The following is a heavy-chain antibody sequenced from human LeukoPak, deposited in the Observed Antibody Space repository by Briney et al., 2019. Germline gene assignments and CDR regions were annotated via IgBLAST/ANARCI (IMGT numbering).Heavy chain of an antibody. V-gene: IGHV4-31*03. D-gene: IGHD2-2*02. CDR1: GGSISSGGYY. CDR2: IYYSGST. CDR3: ARRAAIPKPTTVTGFDP. Sequence: SEPLSLTCTVSGGSISSGGYYWSWIRQHPGKGLKWIGYIYYSGSTYYNTSLKRRVTISVDTSKNQFSLKLSSVTAADTAVYYCARRAAIPKPTTVTGFDPWGQGTLVTVSS. J-gene: IGHJ5*02.